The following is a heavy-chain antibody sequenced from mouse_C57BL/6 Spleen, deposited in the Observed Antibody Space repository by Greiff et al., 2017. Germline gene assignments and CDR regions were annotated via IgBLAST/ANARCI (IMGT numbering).Heavy chain of an antibody. CDR1: GYTFTSYW. V-gene: IGHV1-55*01. CDR3: ARGDYYGYDGYAMDY. Sequence: VQLQQPGAELVKPGASVKMSCKASGYTFTSYWITWVKQRPGQGLEWIGDIYPGSGSTNYNEKFKSKATLTVDTSSSTAYMQLSSLTSEDSAVYYCARGDYYGYDGYAMDYWGQGTSVTVSS. J-gene: IGHJ4*01. D-gene: IGHD2-2*01. CDR2: IYPGSGST.